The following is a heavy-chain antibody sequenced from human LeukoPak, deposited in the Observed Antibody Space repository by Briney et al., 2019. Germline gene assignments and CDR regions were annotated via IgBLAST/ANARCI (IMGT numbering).Heavy chain of an antibody. Sequence: SETLSLTCEVSNYPITSDYYWVWIRPPPGQGLEWIGQIFHSGIAHYNPSLKSRVTMSVDTSRSQVSVNLNSVTAADTAVYYCARAGFGTAYNRFYYYMDVWGKGTTVTVSS. J-gene: IGHJ6*03. V-gene: IGHV4-38-2*01. CDR2: IFHSGIA. D-gene: IGHD3-16*01. CDR3: ARAGFGTAYNRFYYYMDV. CDR1: NYPITSDYY.